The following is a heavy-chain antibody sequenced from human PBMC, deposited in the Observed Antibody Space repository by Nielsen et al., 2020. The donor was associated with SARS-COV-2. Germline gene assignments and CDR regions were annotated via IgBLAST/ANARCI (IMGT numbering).Heavy chain of an antibody. Sequence: GESLKISCAASGFTFCSYSMNWVRQAPGKGLEWVSSISSSSSYIYYADSVKGRFTISRDNAKNSLYLQMNSLRAEDTAVYYCARSRRNSSSGWNFDYWGQGTLVTVSS. V-gene: IGHV3-21*01. CDR1: GFTFCSYS. J-gene: IGHJ4*02. D-gene: IGHD6-19*01. CDR3: ARSRRNSSSGWNFDY. CDR2: ISSSSSYI.